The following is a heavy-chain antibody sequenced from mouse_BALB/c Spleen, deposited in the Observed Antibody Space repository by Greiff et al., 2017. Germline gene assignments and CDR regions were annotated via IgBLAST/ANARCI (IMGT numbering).Heavy chain of an antibody. CDR3: ARGDYDIDY. Sequence: EVQLVESGPGLVKPSQSLSLTCTVTGYSITSDYAWNWIRQFPGNKLEWMGYISYSGSTSYNPSLKSRISITRDTSKNQFFLQLNSVTTEDTATYYCARGDYDIDYWGQGTTLTVSS. V-gene: IGHV3-2*02. CDR2: ISYSGST. CDR1: GYSITSDYA. J-gene: IGHJ2*01. D-gene: IGHD2-4*01.